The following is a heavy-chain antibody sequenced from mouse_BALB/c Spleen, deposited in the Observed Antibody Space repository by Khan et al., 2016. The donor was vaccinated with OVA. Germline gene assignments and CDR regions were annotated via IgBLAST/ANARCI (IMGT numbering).Heavy chain of an antibody. CDR2: IFPGSVST. J-gene: IGHJ3*01. Sequence: QVQLQQSGGDLMKPGASVKISCKATDYTCSSYWIEWVKQRPGHGLEWIGQIFPGSVSTTYNEKFKGKATFTADTSSNTAYMQLSSLTSEDSAVXYCARGGYGGFAYWGRGPLVTVSA. CDR1: DYTCSSYW. CDR3: ARGGYGGFAY. V-gene: IGHV1-9*01. D-gene: IGHD2-2*01.